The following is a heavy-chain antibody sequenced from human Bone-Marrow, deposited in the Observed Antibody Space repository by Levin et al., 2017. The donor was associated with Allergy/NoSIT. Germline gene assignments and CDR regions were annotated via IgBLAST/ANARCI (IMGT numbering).Heavy chain of an antibody. CDR3: ARCLPPQPTHRDFWSGYYNWFDP. J-gene: IGHJ5*02. Sequence: QAGGSLRLSCAGSGFIFGNYILHWVRQAPGKGLQWVAVISSDGDKNYYADSVRGRFTISRDNPRSTLYLHMSGLRPEDTGVYYCARCLPPQPTHRDFWSGYYNWFDPWGQGTLVTVSS. V-gene: IGHV3-30*04. CDR2: ISSDGDKN. D-gene: IGHD3-3*01. CDR1: GFIFGNYI.